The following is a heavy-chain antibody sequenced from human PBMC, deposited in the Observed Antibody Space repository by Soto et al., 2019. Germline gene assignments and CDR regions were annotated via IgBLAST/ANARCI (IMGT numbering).Heavy chain of an antibody. V-gene: IGHV1-18*01. J-gene: IGHJ4*02. Sequence: ASVKVSCKASGYTFTSYGISWVRQAPGQGLEWMGWISAYNGNTNYAQKLQGRVTMTTDTSTSTAYMELRSLRSDDTAVYYCARDLNRAWVSSFGYWGQGTLVTVSS. CDR3: ARDLNRAWVSSFGY. CDR2: ISAYNGNT. D-gene: IGHD1-26*01. CDR1: GYTFTSYG.